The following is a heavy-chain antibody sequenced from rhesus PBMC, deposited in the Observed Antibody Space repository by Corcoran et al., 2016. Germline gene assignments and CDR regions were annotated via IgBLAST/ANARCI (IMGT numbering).Heavy chain of an antibody. CDR1: GASINSHS. D-gene: IGHD2-39*02. J-gene: IGHJ4*01. Sequence: QLQLQESGPGLVKPSETLSLTCAVSGASINSHSWTWIRQPPGKGMEWIGRISAGGGNTDNNPSLKTRITISTDTSKNDFSLKLSSLTAADTAVYYCARGYTKGPFDYWGQGVLVTVSS. CDR2: ISAGGGNT. CDR3: ARGYTKGPFDY. V-gene: IGHV4-173*01.